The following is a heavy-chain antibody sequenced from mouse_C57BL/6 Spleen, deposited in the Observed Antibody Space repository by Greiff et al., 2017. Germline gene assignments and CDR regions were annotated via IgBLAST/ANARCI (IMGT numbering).Heavy chain of an antibody. V-gene: IGHV1-55*01. Sequence: QVQLQQPGAELVKPGASVKMSCKASGYTFTSYWITWVKQRPGQGLEWIGDIYPGSGSTNYNEKFKSKATLTVDTSSSTAYMQLSSLTSEDSAVYYCARGGVITKAMDYWGQGTSVTVSS. J-gene: IGHJ4*01. CDR2: IYPGSGST. CDR3: ARGGVITKAMDY. D-gene: IGHD1-1*01. CDR1: GYTFTSYW.